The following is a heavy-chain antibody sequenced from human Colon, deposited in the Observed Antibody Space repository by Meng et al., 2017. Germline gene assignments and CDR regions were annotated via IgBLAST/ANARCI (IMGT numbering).Heavy chain of an antibody. CDR1: GDSFSSNSAA. D-gene: IGHD3-10*02. V-gene: IGHV6-1*01. Sequence: QVPVPQSGPGLVQPSQTLSLTLAISGDSFSSNSAAWNWIRQSPSRGLEWLGRTYYRSKYYNDYALSVKSRITINPDTSKNQFSLQLNSVTPEDTAIYYCARDWGDVRGGFDFWGQGTLVTVSS. CDR3: ARDWGDVRGGFDF. J-gene: IGHJ4*02. CDR2: TYYRSKYYN.